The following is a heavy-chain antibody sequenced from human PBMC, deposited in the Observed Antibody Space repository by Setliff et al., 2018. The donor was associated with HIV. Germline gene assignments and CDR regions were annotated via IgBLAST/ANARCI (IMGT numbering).Heavy chain of an antibody. V-gene: IGHV1-69*10. D-gene: IGHD1-26*01. CDR3: ARPQWELGVDYYGMDV. J-gene: IGHJ6*02. CDR2: IAPNLRMP. Sequence: SVKVSCKASGGTFSSYAISWVRQAPGQGLEWMGGIAPNLRMPNYIQKFKGRLTITADESTSTAYMELSSLRSEDTAVYYCARPQWELGVDYYGMDVWGQGTTVTVS. CDR1: GGTFSSYA.